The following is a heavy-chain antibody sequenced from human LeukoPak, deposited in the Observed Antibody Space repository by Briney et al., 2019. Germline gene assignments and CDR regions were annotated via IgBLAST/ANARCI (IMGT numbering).Heavy chain of an antibody. CDR1: GGTFSSYA. J-gene: IGHJ4*02. V-gene: IGHV1-2*02. CDR3: ARDVDIVAKCAFDI. D-gene: IGHD5-12*01. Sequence: ASVKVSCKASGGTFSSYAISWVRQAPGQGLEWMGWINPNSGGTNYAQKFQGRVTMTRDTSISTAYMELSRLRSDDTAVYYCARDVDIVAKCAFDIWGQGTLVTVSS. CDR2: INPNSGGT.